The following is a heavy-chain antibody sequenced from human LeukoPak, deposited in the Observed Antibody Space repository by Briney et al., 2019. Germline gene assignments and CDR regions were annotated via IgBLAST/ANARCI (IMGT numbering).Heavy chain of an antibody. CDR3: ASTSDGYNFRVGFGVNFFDY. D-gene: IGHD5-24*01. V-gene: IGHV3-66*01. Sequence: GGSLRLSCAASGFTVSSNYMSWVRQAPGKGLEWVSVIYSGGSTYYADSVKGRFTISRDNSKNTLYLQMNSLRAGDTAVYYCASTSDGYNFRVGFGVNFFDYWGQGTLVTVSS. CDR2: IYSGGST. CDR1: GFTVSSNY. J-gene: IGHJ4*02.